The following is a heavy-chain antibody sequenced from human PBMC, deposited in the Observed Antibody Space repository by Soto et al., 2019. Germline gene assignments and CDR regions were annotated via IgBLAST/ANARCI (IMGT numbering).Heavy chain of an antibody. V-gene: IGHV3-30-3*01. CDR1: GFTFSSYA. J-gene: IGHJ4*02. CDR2: ISYDGSNK. CDR3: ARDDEWLFDY. Sequence: PGGSLRLSCAASGFTFSSYAMHWVRQAPGKGLEWVAVISYDGSNKYYADSVKGRFTISRDNSKNTLYLQMNSLRAEDTAVYYCARDDEWLFDYWGQGTLVTVSS. D-gene: IGHD3-3*01.